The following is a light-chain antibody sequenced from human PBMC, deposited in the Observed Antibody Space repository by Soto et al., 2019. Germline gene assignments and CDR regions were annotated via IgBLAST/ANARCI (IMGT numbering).Light chain of an antibody. CDR2: DAS. CDR3: QQRSNWRIT. CDR1: QGVSSY. Sequence: EIVLTQSPATLSLSPGERATLSCRASQGVSSYLAWYQQKPGQAPRLLIYDASNRATGIPARFSGSGPETDFTLTISSLEPEDFAVYYCQQRSNWRITFGQGTRLEIK. J-gene: IGKJ5*01. V-gene: IGKV3D-11*01.